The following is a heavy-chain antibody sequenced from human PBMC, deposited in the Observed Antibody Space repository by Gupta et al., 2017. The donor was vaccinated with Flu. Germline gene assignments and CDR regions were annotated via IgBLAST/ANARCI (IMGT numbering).Heavy chain of an antibody. V-gene: IGHV5-51*03. D-gene: IGHD2-2*01. CDR1: GYTFATSW. Sequence: VYLGRSGAEVQKPGESLKISCTVSGYTFATSWVGWGRRRRGKGLAMMGMLTPGDSDVKYSPSFQGLVTISVDKSYRTAYLQWRSLKASDTAMFYCTRLPHGSITSCSVGCRPDYWGQGTLVTVSS. CDR2: LTPGDSDV. CDR3: TRLPHGSITSCSVGCRPDY. J-gene: IGHJ4*02.